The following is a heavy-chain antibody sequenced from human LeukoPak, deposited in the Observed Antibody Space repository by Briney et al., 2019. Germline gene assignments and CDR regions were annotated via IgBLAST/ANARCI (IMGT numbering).Heavy chain of an antibody. CDR1: GYTFTSYD. CDR2: MNPNSGNT. J-gene: IGHJ6*03. Sequence: ASVKVPCKASGYTFTSYDINWVRQATGQGLEWMGWMNPNSGNTGYAQKFQGRVTMTRNTSISTAYMELSSLRSEDTAVYYCAREGGIAVAGYMDVWGKGTTVTISS. V-gene: IGHV1-8*01. CDR3: AREGGIAVAGYMDV. D-gene: IGHD6-19*01.